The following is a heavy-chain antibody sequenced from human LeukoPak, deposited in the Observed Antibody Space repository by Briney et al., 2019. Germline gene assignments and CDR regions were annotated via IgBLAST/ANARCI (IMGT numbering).Heavy chain of an antibody. V-gene: IGHV4-34*01. CDR3: ASNVDSRYVYYYYYYMDV. CDR1: GGSFNDYY. D-gene: IGHD3-16*01. CDR2: INLRGST. J-gene: IGHJ6*03. Sequence: KPSETLSLTCAVYGGSFNDYYWNWIRQPPGKGLEWIGEINLRGSTTYNPSLKSRVTISLDESKNQFSLKLSSVTAADTAVYYCASNVDSRYVYYYYYYMDVWGKGTTVTVSS.